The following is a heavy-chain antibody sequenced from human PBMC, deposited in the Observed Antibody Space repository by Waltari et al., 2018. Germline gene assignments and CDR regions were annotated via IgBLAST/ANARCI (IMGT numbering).Heavy chain of an antibody. Sequence: QVQLVQSGAEVKKPGASVKVSCKASGYTSTGYYMHWVRQAPGQGLEWMGWINPNSGGTNYAQQFQGWVTMTRDTSIRTAYMELSSLRSDDTSVYYGARDPSPHKYSGSYHRVLANYGMDVWGQGTTVTVSS. J-gene: IGHJ6*02. CDR2: INPNSGGT. CDR1: GYTSTGYY. V-gene: IGHV1-2*04. D-gene: IGHD1-26*01. CDR3: ARDPSPHKYSGSYHRVLANYGMDV.